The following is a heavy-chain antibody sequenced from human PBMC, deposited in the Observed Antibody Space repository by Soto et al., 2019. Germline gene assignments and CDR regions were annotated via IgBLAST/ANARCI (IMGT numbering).Heavy chain of an antibody. Sequence: GGSLRLSCAASGFTFSSYAMSWVRQAPGKGLEWVSAISGSGGSTYYADSVKGRFTISRDNSKNTLYLQMSSLRAEDTAVYYCAKVFYYYDSSGYYYFDYWGQGTLVTVSS. CDR1: GFTFSSYA. CDR2: ISGSGGST. V-gene: IGHV3-23*01. J-gene: IGHJ4*02. D-gene: IGHD3-22*01. CDR3: AKVFYYYDSSGYYYFDY.